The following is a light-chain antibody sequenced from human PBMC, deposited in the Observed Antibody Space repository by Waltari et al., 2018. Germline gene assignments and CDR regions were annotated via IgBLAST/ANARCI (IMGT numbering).Light chain of an antibody. CDR2: YHTYSDK. V-gene: IGLV5-45*01. CDR3: MIWHNNAYI. J-gene: IGLJ1*01. Sequence: QPVLTQPTSLSASPGASARLTCTLRSGISVGSYRIFWYQQKPGSPPRYLLNYHTYSDKNQGSGVPSRFSGSKDASANAGLLLISGLQSEDEADYYCMIWHNNAYIFGAGTRLTVL. CDR1: SGISVGSYR.